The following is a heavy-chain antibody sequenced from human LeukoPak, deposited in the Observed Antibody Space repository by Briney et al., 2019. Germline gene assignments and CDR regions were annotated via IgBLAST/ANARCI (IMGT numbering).Heavy chain of an antibody. CDR3: ARTRITMVRGDHWFDP. CDR1: GGTFSSYA. J-gene: IGHJ5*02. V-gene: IGHV1-69*13. D-gene: IGHD3-10*01. Sequence: ASVKVSCKASGGTFSSYAISWVRQAPGQGLEWMGGIIPIFGTANYAQKFQGRVTITADESTSTAYMELSSLRSEDTAVYYCARTRITMVRGDHWFDPWGQGTLVTVSS. CDR2: IIPIFGTA.